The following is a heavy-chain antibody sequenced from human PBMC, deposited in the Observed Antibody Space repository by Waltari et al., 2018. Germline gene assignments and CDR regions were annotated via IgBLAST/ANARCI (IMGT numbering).Heavy chain of an antibody. V-gene: IGHV4-39*07. CDR3: ASHLWYRDLSRVAFDF. CDR1: GGSVSSPAYY. Sequence: QLQLQESGPALVRPSETLSLSCTVSGGSVSSPAYYWSWVRQSPGKGREWIETIYYSGSTSYNPSLKSRVTISIDTSKNQLSLELTSVTAADTAIYYCASHLWYRDLSRVAFDFWGQGTLVAVSS. J-gene: IGHJ4*02. D-gene: IGHD3-10*01. CDR2: IYYSGST.